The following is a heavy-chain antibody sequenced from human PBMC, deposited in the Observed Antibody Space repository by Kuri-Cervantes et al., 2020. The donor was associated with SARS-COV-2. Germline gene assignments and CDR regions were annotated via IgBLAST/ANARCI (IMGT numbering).Heavy chain of an antibody. V-gene: IGHV3-20*04. Sequence: LTCAASGFTFDDYGMSWVRQAPGKGLEWVSGINWNGGSTGYADSVKGRFTISRDNAKNSLYLQMNSLRAEDTALYYCARVGDSSSWRGGPDYWGQGTLVTVSS. J-gene: IGHJ4*02. D-gene: IGHD6-13*01. CDR3: ARVGDSSSWRGGPDY. CDR2: INWNGGST. CDR1: GFTFDDYG.